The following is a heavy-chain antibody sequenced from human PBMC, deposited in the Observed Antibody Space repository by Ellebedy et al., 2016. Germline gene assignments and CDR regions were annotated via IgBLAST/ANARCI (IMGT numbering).Heavy chain of an antibody. D-gene: IGHD1-26*01. V-gene: IGHV4-59*01. CDR3: VRAPLLLVGARQTWYFDL. Sequence: SETLSLXXTVSGGSIIPYYWSWIRQPPGKGLEWIGYIYFSGSTKYNSSLQSRVTISLDTPKNQFSLKLSSVTAADTAVYYCVRAPLLLVGARQTWYFDLWGRGTLVTVSS. CDR2: IYFSGST. CDR1: GGSIIPYY. J-gene: IGHJ2*01.